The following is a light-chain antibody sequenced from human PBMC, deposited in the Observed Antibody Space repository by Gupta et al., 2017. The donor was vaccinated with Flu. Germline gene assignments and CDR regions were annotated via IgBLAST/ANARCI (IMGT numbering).Light chain of an antibody. CDR3: QVWDTNNDHWV. Sequence: SYVLTQPPSVSVAPGQTARITCGGNNIGRETVHWYQQQPGQAPQLVVCDDRDRLSGIPERFSGSNSGNTATLTISRVEAGDEADYYCQVWDTNNDHWVFGGGTMLTVL. J-gene: IGLJ3*02. CDR1: NIGRET. V-gene: IGLV3-21*02. CDR2: DDR.